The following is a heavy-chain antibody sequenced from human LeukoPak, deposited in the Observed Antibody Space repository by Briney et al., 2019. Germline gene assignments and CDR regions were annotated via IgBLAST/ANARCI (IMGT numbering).Heavy chain of an antibody. D-gene: IGHD6-19*01. Sequence: GGSLRLSCAASGFTFSSYWMHWVRQAPGKGLVWVSRINSDGSSTSYADSVKGRFTISRDNAKNTLYLQMNSLRAEDTAVYYCASGRGVIKQWLYYWGQGTLVTVSS. V-gene: IGHV3-74*01. CDR2: INSDGSST. CDR3: ASGRGVIKQWLYY. J-gene: IGHJ4*02. CDR1: GFTFSSYW.